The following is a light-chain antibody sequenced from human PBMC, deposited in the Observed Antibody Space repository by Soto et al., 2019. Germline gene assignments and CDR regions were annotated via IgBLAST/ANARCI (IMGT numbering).Light chain of an antibody. Sequence: EIVLTQSAGTLSLSPGERATLSCRASQTVSGSYLAWFQQKPGQAPRLLIYDASTRAAGVPDRFSGSGSGTDFSLNINRLEPEDVAVYYCQHYGSSPWTFGQGTKVEIK. CDR3: QHYGSSPWT. V-gene: IGKV3-20*01. CDR1: QTVSGSY. CDR2: DAS. J-gene: IGKJ1*01.